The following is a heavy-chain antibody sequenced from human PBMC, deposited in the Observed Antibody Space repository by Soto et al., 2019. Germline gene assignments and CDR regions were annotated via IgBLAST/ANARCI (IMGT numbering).Heavy chain of an antibody. D-gene: IGHD1-26*01. Sequence: GASVKVSCKASGYTFTNHAIHWVRQAPGQGLEWMGWINAGKGDTKYPQRFQGRVTITRDTSASTAYMELSSLRSEDTAVYYCARNILGGTTHYWGPGILVTVSS. V-gene: IGHV1-3*01. CDR1: GYTFTNHA. CDR2: INAGKGDT. CDR3: ARNILGGTTHY. J-gene: IGHJ4*02.